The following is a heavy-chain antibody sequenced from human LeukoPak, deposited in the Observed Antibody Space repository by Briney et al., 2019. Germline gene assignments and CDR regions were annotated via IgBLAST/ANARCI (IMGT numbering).Heavy chain of an antibody. CDR2: IIPIFGTA. V-gene: IGHV1-69*13. D-gene: IGHD6-6*01. CDR3: ARDRGIAARGHAFDI. CDR1: GYTFTAYY. J-gene: IGHJ3*02. Sequence: SVKVSCKASGYTFTAYYIHWERQAPGQGLEWMGGIIPIFGTANYAQKFQGRVTITADESTSTAYMELSSLRSEDTAVYYCARDRGIAARGHAFDIWGQGTMVTVSS.